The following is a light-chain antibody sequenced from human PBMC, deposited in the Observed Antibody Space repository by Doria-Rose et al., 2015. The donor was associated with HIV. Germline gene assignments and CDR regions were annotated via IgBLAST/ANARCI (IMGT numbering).Light chain of an antibody. V-gene: IGLV1-51*01. CDR2: DNN. J-gene: IGLJ2*01. CDR3: GTWDGSLSAVV. CDR1: SSNIGNNY. Sequence: QSVVTQPPSVSAAPGQKVTISCSGSSSNIGNNYVSWYQQLPGTAPKLLIHDNNKRPSGIPDRFSGSKSGTSATPGITGLQTGDEADYYCGTWDGSLSAVVFGGGTKLTVL.